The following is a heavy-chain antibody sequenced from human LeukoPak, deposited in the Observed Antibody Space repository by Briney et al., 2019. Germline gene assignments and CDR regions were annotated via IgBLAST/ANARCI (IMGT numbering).Heavy chain of an antibody. V-gene: IGHV4-31*03. CDR3: AKESGALGAPLYDY. D-gene: IGHD4/OR15-4a*01. CDR2: IYYSGRT. CDR1: GGSISSGGYY. J-gene: IGHJ4*02. Sequence: PSETLSLTCTVSGGSISSGGYYWSWIRQHPGKGLEWIGYIYYSGRTYYNPSLKSRVTISVDTSKNQFSLKLSSVTAADTAVYYCAKESGALGAPLYDYWGPGTLVTVSS.